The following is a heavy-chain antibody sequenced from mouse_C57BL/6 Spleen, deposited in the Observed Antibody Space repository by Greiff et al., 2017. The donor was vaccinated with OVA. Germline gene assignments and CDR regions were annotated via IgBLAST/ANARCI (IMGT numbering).Heavy chain of an antibody. CDR2: IYPGDGDT. CDR1: GYAFSSYW. D-gene: IGHD1-2*01. Sequence: VQLQQSGAELVKPGASVKISCKASGYAFSSYWMNWVKQRPGKGLEWIGQIYPGDGDTNYNGKFKGKATLTADKSSSTAYMQLSSLTSEDSAVYFCARSGRHCYYAMDYWGQGTSVTVSS. J-gene: IGHJ4*01. CDR3: ARSGRHCYYAMDY. V-gene: IGHV1-80*01.